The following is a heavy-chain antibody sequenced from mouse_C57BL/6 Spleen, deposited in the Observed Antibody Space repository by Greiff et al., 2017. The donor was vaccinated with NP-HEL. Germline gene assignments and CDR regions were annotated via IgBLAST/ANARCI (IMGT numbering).Heavy chain of an antibody. D-gene: IGHD2-5*01. CDR3: ARGTYYSNYVGYYAMDY. V-gene: IGHV1-26*01. CDR2: INPNNGGT. CDR1: GYTFTDYY. J-gene: IGHJ4*01. Sequence: EVQLQQSGPELVKPGASVKISCKASGYTFTDYYMNWVKQSHGKSLEWIGDINPNNGGTSYNQKFKGKATLTVDKSSSTAYMELRSLTSEDSAVYYCARGTYYSNYVGYYAMDYWGQGTSVTVSS.